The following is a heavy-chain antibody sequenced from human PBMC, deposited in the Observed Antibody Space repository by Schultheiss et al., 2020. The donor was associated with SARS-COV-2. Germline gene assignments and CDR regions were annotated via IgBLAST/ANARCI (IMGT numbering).Heavy chain of an antibody. D-gene: IGHD2-2*01. CDR3: ARVGAGYCSSISCLPSLFDP. Sequence: SETLSLTCAVYGGSFSGYYWSWIRQPPGKGLEWIGEINHSGNSNYNPSLKSRVTISLDTSKNQFSLKLSSVTAADTAVYYCARVGAGYCSSISCLPSLFDPWGQGTLVTVSS. V-gene: IGHV4-34*01. CDR2: INHSGNS. CDR1: GGSFSGYY. J-gene: IGHJ5*02.